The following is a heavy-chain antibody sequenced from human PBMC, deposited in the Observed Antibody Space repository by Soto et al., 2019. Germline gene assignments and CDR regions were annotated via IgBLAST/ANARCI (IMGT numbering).Heavy chain of an antibody. CDR2: INPSGGST. J-gene: IGHJ6*03. CDR3: ASGYYDFDYYYYYMDV. V-gene: IGHV1-46*03. CDR1: GYTFTSYY. Sequence: GASVKVSCKASGYTFTSYYMHWVRQAPGQGLEWMGIINPSGGSTSYAQKFQGRVTMTRDTSTSTVYMELSSLRSEDTAVYYCASGYYDFDYYYYYMDVWGKGTTVTVS. D-gene: IGHD3-3*01.